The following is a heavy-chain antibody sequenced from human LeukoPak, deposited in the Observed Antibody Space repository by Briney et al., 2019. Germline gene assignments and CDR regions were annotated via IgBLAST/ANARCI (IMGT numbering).Heavy chain of an antibody. CDR2: ISYDGSNK. Sequence: GGSPRLSCAASGFTFSSYAMHWVRQAPGKGLEWVAVISYDGSNKYYADSVKGRFTISRDNSKNTLYLQMNSLRAEDTAVYYCASAIVPTTPPLDYWGQGTLVTVSS. CDR1: GFTFSSYA. J-gene: IGHJ4*02. CDR3: ASAIVPTTPPLDY. V-gene: IGHV3-30*04. D-gene: IGHD5-12*01.